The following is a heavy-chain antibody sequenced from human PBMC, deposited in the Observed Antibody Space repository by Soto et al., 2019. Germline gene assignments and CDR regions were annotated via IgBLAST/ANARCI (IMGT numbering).Heavy chain of an antibody. Sequence: ASVKVSCKASGYTFTSYAMHWVRQAPGQRLEWMGWINAGNGNTKYSQKFQGRVTITRDTSASTAYVELSSLRSEDTAVYYCARDRYRAAAPSSYYYYGMDVWGQETTVTV. CDR3: ARDRYRAAAPSSYYYYGMDV. D-gene: IGHD6-13*01. J-gene: IGHJ6*02. CDR2: INAGNGNT. CDR1: GYTFTSYA. V-gene: IGHV1-3*01.